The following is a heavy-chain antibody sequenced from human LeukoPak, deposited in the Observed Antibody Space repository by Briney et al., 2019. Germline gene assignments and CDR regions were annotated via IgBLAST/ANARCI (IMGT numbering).Heavy chain of an antibody. CDR3: ARVAGKGRDNWFDP. CDR2: IYSCGST. D-gene: IGHD6-13*01. V-gene: IGHV3-66*01. J-gene: IGHJ5*02. CDR1: GFTVSSNY. Sequence: GGSLRLSCAASGFTVSSNYMSWVRQAPGKGLEWVSVIYSCGSTYYADSVKGRFTISRDNSKNTLYLQMNSLRAEDTAVYYCARVAGKGRDNWFDPWGQGTLVTVSS.